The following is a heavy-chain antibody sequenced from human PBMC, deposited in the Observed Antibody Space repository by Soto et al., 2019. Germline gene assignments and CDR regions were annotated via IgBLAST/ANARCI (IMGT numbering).Heavy chain of an antibody. Sequence: DVHLLESGGGLVQPGGSMRLSCAASGFTFSTYAMSWVRQAPGKGLEWVSGISGSGGRIYYADSVKGRCTMSRDNSKNTLYLQMNSLRAEDTAVYYCAKEGAGSSGWYSDYWGQGTLVTVSS. CDR3: AKEGAGSSGWYSDY. J-gene: IGHJ4*02. D-gene: IGHD6-19*01. CDR1: GFTFSTYA. V-gene: IGHV3-23*01. CDR2: ISGSGGRI.